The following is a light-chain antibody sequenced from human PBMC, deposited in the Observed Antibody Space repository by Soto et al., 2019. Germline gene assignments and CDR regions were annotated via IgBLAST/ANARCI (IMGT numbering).Light chain of an antibody. CDR3: AAWDDSLNGSYV. J-gene: IGLJ1*01. Sequence: QSVLTQPPSASGTPGQRVTISCSGSSSNIGSNTVNWYQQLPGTAPKLLIYSNNQRPSGVPDRFSGSKSGTSASLAISGLQSEYEADYSCAAWDDSLNGSYVFGTGTKVTVL. V-gene: IGLV1-44*01. CDR2: SNN. CDR1: SSNIGSNT.